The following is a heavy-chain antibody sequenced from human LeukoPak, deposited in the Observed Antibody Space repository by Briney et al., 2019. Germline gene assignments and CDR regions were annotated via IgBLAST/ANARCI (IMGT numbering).Heavy chain of an antibody. J-gene: IGHJ3*02. CDR3: AGEVDRVMDDALDI. V-gene: IGHV4-39*01. CDR1: GGSISNSSYY. CDR2: IYYSGST. D-gene: IGHD5-18*01. Sequence: SETLSLTCTVSGGSISNSSYYWGWIRQPPGKGLEWIGSIYYSGSTYYNPSLKSRVTISVDTSKNQFSLKLTSVTAADTAVYYCAGEVDRVMDDALDIWGQGTMVTVSS.